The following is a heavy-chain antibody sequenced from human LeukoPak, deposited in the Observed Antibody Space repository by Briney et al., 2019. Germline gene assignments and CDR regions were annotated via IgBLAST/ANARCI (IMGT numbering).Heavy chain of an antibody. CDR3: ATDDLARYSISWYPGNTFDF. Sequence: GGSLRLSCAASGFTVSSNYMSWVRQAPGKGLEWVSVIYSGGSTYYADSVKGRFTISRDNSKNTLYLQMNSLRAEDTAVYYCATDDLARYSISWYPGNTFDFWGQGTMVTVSS. V-gene: IGHV3-53*01. CDR2: IYSGGST. D-gene: IGHD6-13*01. J-gene: IGHJ3*01. CDR1: GFTVSSNY.